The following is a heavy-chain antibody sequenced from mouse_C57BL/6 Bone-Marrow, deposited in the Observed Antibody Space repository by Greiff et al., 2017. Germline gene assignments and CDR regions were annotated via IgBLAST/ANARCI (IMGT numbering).Heavy chain of an antibody. J-gene: IGHJ2*01. V-gene: IGHV1-26*01. CDR2: INPNNGGT. CDR3: ARIYYYGSSYGCEDY. CDR1: GYTFTDYY. D-gene: IGHD1-1*01. Sequence: VQLKHSGPELVKPGASVKISCKASGYTFTDYYMNWVKQSHGKSLEWIGDINPNNGGTSYNQKFKGKATLTVDKSSSTAYMGLRSLTSEDSAVXYCARIYYYGSSYGCEDYGGQGTTLTVSS.